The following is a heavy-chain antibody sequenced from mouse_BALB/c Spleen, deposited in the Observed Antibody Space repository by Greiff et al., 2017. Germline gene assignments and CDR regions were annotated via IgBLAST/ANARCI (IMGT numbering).Heavy chain of an antibody. CDR3: TNYYGSSYVGWYFDV. V-gene: IGHV5-6-4*01. J-gene: IGHJ1*01. CDR1: GFTFSSYT. Sequence: EVMLVESGGGLVKPGGSLKLSCAASGFTFSSYTMSWVRQTPEKRLEWVATISSGGSYTYYPDSVKGRFTISRDNAKNTLYLQMSSLKSEDTAMYYCTNYYGSSYVGWYFDVWGAGTTVTVSS. CDR2: ISSGGSYT. D-gene: IGHD1-1*01.